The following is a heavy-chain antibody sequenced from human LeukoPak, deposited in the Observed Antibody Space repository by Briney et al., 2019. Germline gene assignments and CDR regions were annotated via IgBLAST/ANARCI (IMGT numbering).Heavy chain of an antibody. D-gene: IGHD3-22*01. CDR2: IIPIFGTA. CDR1: GGTFSSYA. J-gene: IGHJ4*02. CDR3: ARGYYDSSGYYSRYFDY. Sequence: GASVKVSCKASGGTFSSYAISWVRQAPGQGREWMGGIIPIFGTANYAQKFQGRVTITADESTSTAYMELSSLRSEDTAVYYCARGYYDSSGYYSRYFDYWGQGTLVTVSS. V-gene: IGHV1-69*13.